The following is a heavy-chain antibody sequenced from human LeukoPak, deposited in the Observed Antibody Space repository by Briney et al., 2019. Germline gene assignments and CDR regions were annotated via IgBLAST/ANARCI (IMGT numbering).Heavy chain of an antibody. D-gene: IGHD6-19*01. V-gene: IGHV3-73*01. CDR2: IRSKTNSYAT. CDR1: RFSFWVSS. J-gene: IGHJ3*02. Sequence: GGSLKLSRGAKRFSFWVSSLHSVRQASGKGLEWVGRIRSKTNSYATAYAASVKGRFTISRDDSKNTAYLQMNSLKTEDTAVYYSTRWWNMRGGYDDASDIWGQGTMVTVSS. CDR3: TRWWNMRGGYDDASDI.